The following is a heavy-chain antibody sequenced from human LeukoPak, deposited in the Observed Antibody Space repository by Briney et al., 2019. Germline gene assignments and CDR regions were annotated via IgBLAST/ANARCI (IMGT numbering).Heavy chain of an antibody. D-gene: IGHD1-26*01. Sequence: SETLSLTCAVYGGSFSGYYWSWIRQPPGKGLEWIGEINHSGSTNYNPSLKSRVTISVDTSKNQFSLKLSSVTAADTAVYYCARSEERPGWFDPWGQGTLVTVSS. CDR1: GGSFSGYY. J-gene: IGHJ5*02. CDR2: INHSGST. CDR3: ARSEERPGWFDP. V-gene: IGHV4-34*01.